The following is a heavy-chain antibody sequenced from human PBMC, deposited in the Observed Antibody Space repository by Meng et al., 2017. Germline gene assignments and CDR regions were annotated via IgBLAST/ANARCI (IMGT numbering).Heavy chain of an antibody. D-gene: IGHD1-26*01. V-gene: IGHV4-34*01. CDR2: INHSGST. Sequence: SETLSLTCAVYGGSFSGYYWSWIRQPPGKGLEWIGEINHSGSTNYNPSLKSRVTISVDTSKNQFSLKLSSVTAADTAVYHCARGLITTDGMDVWGQGTTVTVSS. CDR3: ARGLITTDGMDV. J-gene: IGHJ6*02. CDR1: GGSFSGYY.